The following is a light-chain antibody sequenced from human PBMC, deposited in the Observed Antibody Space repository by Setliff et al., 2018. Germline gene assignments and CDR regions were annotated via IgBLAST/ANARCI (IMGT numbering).Light chain of an antibody. CDR2: EVS. CDR1: SSDVGDYKY. Sequence: QSVLTQPASVSGSPGQSITISCTGTSSDVGDYKYVSWYQQLPGKAPKLIIFEVSNRPSGIPNRFSGSKSGNTASLSISGLQVEDEADYYCSSYTSLSTRVFGTGTKVTV. V-gene: IGLV2-14*01. CDR3: SSYTSLSTRV. J-gene: IGLJ1*01.